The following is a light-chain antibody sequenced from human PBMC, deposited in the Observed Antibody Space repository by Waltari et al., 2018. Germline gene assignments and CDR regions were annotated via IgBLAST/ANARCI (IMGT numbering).Light chain of an antibody. Sequence: QLTQSPSSLSASVGDRVTITCRASQGISSFLAWYQQKAGKAPKLLIYAASTLRSGVPSRFSGSGSGTDFTLTISSLQPEDFATYYCQQLNSYPPTFGGGTKVEIK. V-gene: IGKV1-9*01. J-gene: IGKJ4*01. CDR1: QGISSF. CDR3: QQLNSYPPT. CDR2: AAS.